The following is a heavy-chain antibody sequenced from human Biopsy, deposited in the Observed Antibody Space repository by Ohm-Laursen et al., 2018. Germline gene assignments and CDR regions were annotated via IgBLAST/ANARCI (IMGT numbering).Heavy chain of an antibody. CDR3: ARNYILTGHTLDY. J-gene: IGHJ4*02. D-gene: IGHD3-9*01. CDR2: VYNGGIT. CDR1: GGSIIRYY. Sequence: GTLSLPCCVSGGSIIRYYWTWIRQPPGKGLEWIGHVYNGGITNYNPSLESRVTISIETSKNQFSLNLRSVTAADPAVYYCARNYILTGHTLDYWGQGALVTVTS. V-gene: IGHV4-59*01.